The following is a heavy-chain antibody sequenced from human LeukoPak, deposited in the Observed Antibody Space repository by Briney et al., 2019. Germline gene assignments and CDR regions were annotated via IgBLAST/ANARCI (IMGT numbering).Heavy chain of an antibody. CDR3: ARSESVVVPAAYGYYFDY. V-gene: IGHV3-30*02. CDR2: IRLDGITA. D-gene: IGHD2-2*01. Sequence: GGSLRLSCSTFGFTFSDYAFHWVRQAPGKGLEWVAFIRLDGITAYYTDSVKGRFTISRDNSKKTLFLQMNSLRAEDTAVYYCARSESVVVPAAYGYYFDYWGQGTLVTVSS. J-gene: IGHJ4*02. CDR1: GFTFSDYA.